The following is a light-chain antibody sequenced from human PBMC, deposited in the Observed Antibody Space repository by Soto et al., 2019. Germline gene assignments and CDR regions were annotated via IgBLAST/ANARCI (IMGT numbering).Light chain of an antibody. CDR1: QSVSGSR. CDR3: QHLSNLPTAT. CDR2: GAF. V-gene: IGKV3D-20*02. Sequence: ETVLTQSPGTLSLSPVERATLSCRASQSVSGSRLAWYPQKPGQAPRLLDYGAFNRVTGPPVRYSGSGSGTDFTLTISSLEPEDLAVYYCQHLSNLPTATCGKGTRLEIK. J-gene: IGKJ5*01.